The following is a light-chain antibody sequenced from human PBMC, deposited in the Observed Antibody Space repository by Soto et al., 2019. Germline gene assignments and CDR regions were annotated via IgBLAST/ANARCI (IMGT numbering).Light chain of an antibody. CDR3: QYWDDYSWT. V-gene: IGKV1-5*03. J-gene: IGKJ1*01. CDR2: KAS. Sequence: DIQMTQSPSTLSASVGDRVTITCRASQSITDWLAWYQQKPGKAPKFLIYKASNLEGGVPSRFRGSESGTEFTLAISSVQPDDFATYYCQYWDDYSWTFGQGTKVEIK. CDR1: QSITDW.